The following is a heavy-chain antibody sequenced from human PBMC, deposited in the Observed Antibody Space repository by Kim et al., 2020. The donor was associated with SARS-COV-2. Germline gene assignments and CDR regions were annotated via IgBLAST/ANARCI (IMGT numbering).Heavy chain of an antibody. CDR3: AREDDYYDSSGYYYFDY. D-gene: IGHD3-22*01. Sequence: LKSRVTMSVDTSKNQFSLKLSSVTAADTAVYYCAREDDYYDSSGYYYFDYWGQGTLVTVSS. J-gene: IGHJ4*02. V-gene: IGHV4-4*06.